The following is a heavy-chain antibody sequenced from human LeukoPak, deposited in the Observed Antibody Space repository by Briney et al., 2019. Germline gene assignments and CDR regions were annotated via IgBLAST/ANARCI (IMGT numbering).Heavy chain of an antibody. CDR2: IYHTGST. D-gene: IGHD3-22*01. Sequence: NPSETLSLTCTVSGGSISNYYWSWIRQPPGKGLECIGYIYHTGSTSYNPSLKNRVTISVDTPKNQFSLKLSSVTGADTAVYYCASAGASSGYSPLHYWGQGTLVTVSS. V-gene: IGHV4-59*01. J-gene: IGHJ4*02. CDR1: GGSISNYY. CDR3: ASAGASSGYSPLHY.